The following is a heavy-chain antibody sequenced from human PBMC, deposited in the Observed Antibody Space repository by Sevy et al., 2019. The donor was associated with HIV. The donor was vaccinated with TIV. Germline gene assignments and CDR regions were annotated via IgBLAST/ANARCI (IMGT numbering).Heavy chain of an antibody. CDR2: INHSGST. CDR1: GGSFSGYY. V-gene: IGHV4-34*01. J-gene: IGHJ6*02. D-gene: IGHD5-18*01. CDR3: ARESDTAMVTYYYYGMDV. Sequence: SETLSLTCAVYGGSFSGYYWSWIRQPPGKGLEWIGEINHSGSTNYNPSLKSRVTISVDTSKNQFSLKLGSVTAADTAVYYCARESDTAMVTYYYYGMDVWGQGTTVTVSS.